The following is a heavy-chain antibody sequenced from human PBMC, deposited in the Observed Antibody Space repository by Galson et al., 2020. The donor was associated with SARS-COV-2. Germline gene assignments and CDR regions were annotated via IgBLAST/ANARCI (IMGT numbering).Heavy chain of an antibody. CDR3: ARVGSYYDFVDY. Sequence: YTSGSTNYNPSLKSRVTISVDTSKNQFSLKLSSVTAADTAVYYCARVGSYYDFVDYWGQGTLVTVSS. D-gene: IGHD1-26*01. CDR2: YTSGST. J-gene: IGHJ4*02. V-gene: IGHV4-61*02.